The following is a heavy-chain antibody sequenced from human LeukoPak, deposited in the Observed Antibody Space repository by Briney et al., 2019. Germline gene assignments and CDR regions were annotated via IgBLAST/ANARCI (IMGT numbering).Heavy chain of an antibody. CDR3: AILQLYCSGGSCIGDHFDY. V-gene: IGHV1-2*04. Sequence: ASVKVSCKASGYTFTGYYMHWVRQAPGQGLVWMGWINPNSGGTNYAQKFQGWVTMTRDTSISTAYMELSRLRSDDTAVYYCAILQLYCSGGSCIGDHFDYWGQGTLVTVSS. CDR2: INPNSGGT. CDR1: GYTFTGYY. D-gene: IGHD2-15*01. J-gene: IGHJ4*02.